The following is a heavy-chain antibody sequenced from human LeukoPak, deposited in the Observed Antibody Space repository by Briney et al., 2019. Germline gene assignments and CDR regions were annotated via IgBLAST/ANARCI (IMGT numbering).Heavy chain of an antibody. D-gene: IGHD6-19*01. Sequence: ASVKVSCKASGYTFTGYYMHWVRQAPGQGLEWMGWINPNSGGTNYAQKFQGRVTMTRDTSISTAYMELSRLRSDDTAVYYCARAFYSSGHPRHNWFDPWGQGTLVTVSS. CDR2: INPNSGGT. CDR1: GYTFTGYY. V-gene: IGHV1-2*02. J-gene: IGHJ5*02. CDR3: ARAFYSSGHPRHNWFDP.